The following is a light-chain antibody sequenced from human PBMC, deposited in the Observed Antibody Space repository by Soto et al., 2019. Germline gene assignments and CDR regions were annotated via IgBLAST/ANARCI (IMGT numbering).Light chain of an antibody. V-gene: IGLV1-40*01. CDR1: SSNIGAGYD. J-gene: IGLJ2*01. CDR2: AYT. CDR3: QSFDSSLTGHVI. Sequence: QPVLTQPPSVSGAPGQRVTISCTGSSSNIGAGYDVFWYQHLPGSAPKLLIYAYTNRPSGVPDRFSASKSGTSASLAITGLLAEDEGDYYCQSFDSSLTGHVIFGGGTKLTVL.